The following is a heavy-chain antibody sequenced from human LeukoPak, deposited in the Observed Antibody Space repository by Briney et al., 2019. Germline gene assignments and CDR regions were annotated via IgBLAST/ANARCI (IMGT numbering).Heavy chain of an antibody. CDR3: AGGGGDFWSGYYFYFQH. V-gene: IGHV4-34*01. CDR1: GGSFSGYY. J-gene: IGHJ1*01. D-gene: IGHD3-3*01. CDR2: TNHSGST. Sequence: PSETLSLTCAVYGGSFSGYYWSWIRQPPGKGLEWIGETNHSGSTNYNPSLKSRVTISVDTSKNQFSLKLSSVTAADTAVYYCAGGGGDFWSGYYFYFQHWGQGTLVTVSS.